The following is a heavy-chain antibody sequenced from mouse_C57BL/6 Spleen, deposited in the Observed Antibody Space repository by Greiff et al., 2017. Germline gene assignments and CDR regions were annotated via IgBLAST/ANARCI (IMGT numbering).Heavy chain of an antibody. CDR1: GFNIKNTY. CDR3: ARGYYGSSQSGAMDY. CDR2: IDPANGNT. J-gene: IGHJ4*01. D-gene: IGHD1-1*01. Sequence: DVQLQESVAELVRPGASVKLSCTASGFNIKNTYMHWVKQRPEQGLEWIGRIDPANGNTKYAPKFQGKATITADTSSNTAYLQLSSLTSEDTAIYYCARGYYGSSQSGAMDYWGQGTSVTVSS. V-gene: IGHV14-3*01.